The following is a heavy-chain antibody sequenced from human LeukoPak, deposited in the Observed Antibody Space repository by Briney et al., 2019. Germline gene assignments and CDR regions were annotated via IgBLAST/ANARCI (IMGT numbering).Heavy chain of an antibody. CDR1: GFTFSNYW. CDR2: IKQDGSEK. Sequence: PGGSLRLSCAASGFTFSNYWMSWVRQAPGKGLEWVANIKQDGSEKYYVDSVKDRFTISRDNAKNSLYLQMNSLRAEDTAVHYCARDLQRWDYWGQGTLVTVSS. D-gene: IGHD6-25*01. J-gene: IGHJ4*02. V-gene: IGHV3-7*01. CDR3: ARDLQRWDY.